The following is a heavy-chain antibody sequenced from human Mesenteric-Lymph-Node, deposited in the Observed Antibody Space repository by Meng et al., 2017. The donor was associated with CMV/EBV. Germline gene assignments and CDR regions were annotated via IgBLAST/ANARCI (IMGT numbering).Heavy chain of an antibody. V-gene: IGHV3-23*01. Sequence: CEASGFTFINYAMTWVRQAPGKGLEWVSGISGSGGTTSYADSVKGRLTISRDNSNNTLYLQMNSLRAEDTAVYYCAKDPTGTSQIDYWGQGTLVTVSS. CDR3: AKDPTGTSQIDY. J-gene: IGHJ4*02. CDR1: GFTFINYA. CDR2: ISGSGGTT. D-gene: IGHD1-1*01.